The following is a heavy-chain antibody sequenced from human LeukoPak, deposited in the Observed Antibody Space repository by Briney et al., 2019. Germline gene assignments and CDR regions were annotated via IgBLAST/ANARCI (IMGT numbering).Heavy chain of an antibody. CDR1: GFTFSSYA. CDR2: ISYDGSNK. J-gene: IGHJ1*01. V-gene: IGHV3-30-3*01. CDR3: VVTPGYFQH. Sequence: GRSLRLSCAASGFTFSSYAMHWVRQAPGKGLEWVAVISYDGSNKYYADSVKGRFTISRDNSKNTLYLQMNSLRAEDTAVYYGVVTPGYFQHWGQGTLVTVSS. D-gene: IGHD4-23*01.